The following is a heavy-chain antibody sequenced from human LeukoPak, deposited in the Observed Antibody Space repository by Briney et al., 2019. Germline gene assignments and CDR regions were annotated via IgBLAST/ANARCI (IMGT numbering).Heavy chain of an antibody. CDR2: ISTTSRYI. D-gene: IGHD3-16*01. V-gene: IGHV3-21*01. Sequence: NPGGSLRLSCVASGFTFSNYNMNWVRQAPGKGLEWVSSISTTSRYIYYADSVKGRFTVSRDNARDSLYLQMTSLRVEDTAIYYCARDATRGGDFDYWGQGTLVTVSS. CDR3: ARDATRGGDFDY. J-gene: IGHJ4*02. CDR1: GFTFSNYN.